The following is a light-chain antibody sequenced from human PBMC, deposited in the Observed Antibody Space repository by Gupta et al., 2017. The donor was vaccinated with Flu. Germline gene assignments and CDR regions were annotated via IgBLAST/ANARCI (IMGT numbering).Light chain of an antibody. CDR3: QQYDSTSQT. CDR1: QIISTF. V-gene: IGKV1-39*01. Sequence: PSTLSASLGDRVTLTCRASQIISTFLAWYQQKPGKAPKLLIYGASTRDTGVPSRFSGSGSGTEFSLTISRLQPEDFAGYYCQQYDSTSQTFGQGTKVEIK. J-gene: IGKJ1*01. CDR2: GAS.